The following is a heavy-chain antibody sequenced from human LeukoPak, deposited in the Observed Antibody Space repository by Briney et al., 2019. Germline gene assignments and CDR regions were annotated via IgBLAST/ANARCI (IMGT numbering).Heavy chain of an antibody. CDR1: GFTFSDYH. CDR3: ARGQLYSYGTIVDY. CDR2: ISSSGSTI. V-gene: IGHV3-11*04. Sequence: GGSLRLSCAASGFTFSDYHMGWIRQAPGKGLEWVSYISSSGSTIYYADSVKGRFTISRDNAKNSLYLQMNSLRAEDTAVYYCARGQLYSYGTIVDYWGQGTLVTVSS. J-gene: IGHJ4*02. D-gene: IGHD5-18*01.